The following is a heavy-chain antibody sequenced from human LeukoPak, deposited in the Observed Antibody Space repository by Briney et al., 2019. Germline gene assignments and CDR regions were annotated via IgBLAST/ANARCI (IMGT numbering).Heavy chain of an antibody. CDR3: AKDLKKLRGVVILAFDI. Sequence: GGSLRLSCAASGFTFSSYSMNWVRQAPGKGLEWVSYISSSSSTIYYADSVKGRFTISRDNAKNPLYLQMNSLRAEDTAVYYCAKDLKKLRGVVILAFDIWGQGTMVTVSS. V-gene: IGHV3-48*01. D-gene: IGHD3-3*01. CDR2: ISSSSSTI. J-gene: IGHJ3*02. CDR1: GFTFSSYS.